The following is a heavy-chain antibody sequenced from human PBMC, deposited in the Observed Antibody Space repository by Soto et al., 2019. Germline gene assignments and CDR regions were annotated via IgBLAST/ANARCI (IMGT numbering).Heavy chain of an antibody. V-gene: IGHV6-1*01. D-gene: IGHD5-12*01. CDR3: ARGGYSGYEVYYYYGMDV. Sequence: SQTLSVTCAISGDSVSSNSAAWNWIRQSPSRGLEWLGRTYYRSKWYNDYAVSVKSRITINPDTSKNQFSLQLNSVTPEDTAVYYCARGGYSGYEVYYYYGMDVWGQGTTVTVSS. CDR2: TYYRSKWYN. J-gene: IGHJ6*02. CDR1: GDSVSSNSAA.